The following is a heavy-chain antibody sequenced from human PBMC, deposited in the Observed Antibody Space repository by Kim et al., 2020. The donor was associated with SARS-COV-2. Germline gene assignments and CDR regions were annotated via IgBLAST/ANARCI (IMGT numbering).Heavy chain of an antibody. CDR3: AKLPSTTSLSY. CDR2: IYYTGKT. Sequence: SETLSLTCTVSGGSITNYYWSWIRQPPGKGLEWIGYIYYTGKTDYNPSLKSRVTMSADTSKNQFSLNLSSVTAADTAVYYCAKLPSTTSLSYWGQGTLVTVSS. V-gene: IGHV4-59*01. J-gene: IGHJ4*02. D-gene: IGHD1-1*01. CDR1: GGSITNYY.